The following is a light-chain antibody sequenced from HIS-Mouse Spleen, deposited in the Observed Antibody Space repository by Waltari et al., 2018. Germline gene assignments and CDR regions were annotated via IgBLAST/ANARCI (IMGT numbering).Light chain of an antibody. CDR3: QVWDSSSDHRV. Sequence: SYVLTQPPSVSVAPGQTARITCGGNNIGSKSVHWYQQKPGQAPVLVVYDDRDRPSGIPERFSGSNSGNTATLTISRVEAGDEADYYCQVWDSSSDHRVFGGGTKLTVL. V-gene: IGLV3-21*02. CDR2: DDR. J-gene: IGLJ3*02. CDR1: NIGSKS.